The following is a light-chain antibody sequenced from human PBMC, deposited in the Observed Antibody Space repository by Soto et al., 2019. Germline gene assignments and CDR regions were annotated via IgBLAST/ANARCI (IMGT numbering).Light chain of an antibody. J-gene: IGKJ3*01. Sequence: EIVLTQSPGTLSLSPGERATLSCRASQSISSSFLAWYQQRPGQAPRLLIHGVSSKAAGIPDRFSGSGSGTDFTLTINRLEPEDFALYFCQQYGSSPFTFGPGTQLELK. CDR1: QSISSSF. CDR3: QQYGSSPFT. V-gene: IGKV3-20*01. CDR2: GVS.